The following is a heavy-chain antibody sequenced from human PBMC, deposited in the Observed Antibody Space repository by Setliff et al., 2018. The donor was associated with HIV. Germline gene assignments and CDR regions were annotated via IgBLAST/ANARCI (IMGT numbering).Heavy chain of an antibody. CDR1: GFTFSSYG. J-gene: IGHJ6*02. CDR3: AKDNSSSSIYHYYGMDV. D-gene: IGHD6-6*01. CDR2: IWYDGSNK. Sequence: GGSLRLSCAASGFTFSSYGMHWVRQAPGKGLDWVAVIWYDGSNKYYADSVKGRFTISRDNSKNTLYLQIHSLRAEDTAVYYCAKDNSSSSIYHYYGMDVWGQGTTVTVSS. V-gene: IGHV3-30*02.